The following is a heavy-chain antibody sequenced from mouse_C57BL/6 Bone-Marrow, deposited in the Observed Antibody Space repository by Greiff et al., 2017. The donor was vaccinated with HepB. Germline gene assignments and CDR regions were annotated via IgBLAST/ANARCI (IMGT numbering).Heavy chain of an antibody. J-gene: IGHJ4*01. CDR2: ILPGSGNT. D-gene: IGHD1-1*01. Sequence: VQLQESGAELMKPGASVKLSCKATGYTFTGYWIEWVKQRPGHGLEWIGEILPGSGNTNYNEKFKGKATLTADTSSNTAYMQLSSLTTEDSAIYYCARWDLLLRSYYAMDYWGQGTSVTVSS. CDR1: GYTFTGYW. CDR3: ARWDLLLRSYYAMDY. V-gene: IGHV1-9*01.